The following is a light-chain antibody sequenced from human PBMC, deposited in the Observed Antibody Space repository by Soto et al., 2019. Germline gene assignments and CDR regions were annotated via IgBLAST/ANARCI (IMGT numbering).Light chain of an antibody. J-gene: IGKJ5*01. CDR1: QSVSSF. CDR3: QQRSNWPPIT. CDR2: DAS. Sequence: EIVLTQSPATLSLSPGERATLSCRASQSVSSFLAWYQQKSGQAPRLLIYDASNRAAGVPVRFSGSGSGTDFTLTISSVEPDDFAVYYCQQRSNWPPITFGQGTRLEIK. V-gene: IGKV3-11*01.